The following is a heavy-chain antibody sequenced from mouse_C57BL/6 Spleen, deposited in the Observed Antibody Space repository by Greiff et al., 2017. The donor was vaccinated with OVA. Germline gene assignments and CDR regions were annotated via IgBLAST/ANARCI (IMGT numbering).Heavy chain of an antibody. CDR2: IYPGDGDT. CDR3: ARPSPYYGSSYGAMDY. CDR1: GYAFSSSW. J-gene: IGHJ4*01. V-gene: IGHV1-82*01. D-gene: IGHD1-1*01. Sequence: QVQLQQSGPELVKPGASVKISCKASGYAFSSSWMNWVKQRPGKGLEWIGRIYPGDGDTNYNGKFKGKATLTADKSSSTAYMQLSSLTSEDSAVYFCARPSPYYGSSYGAMDYWGQGTSVTVSS.